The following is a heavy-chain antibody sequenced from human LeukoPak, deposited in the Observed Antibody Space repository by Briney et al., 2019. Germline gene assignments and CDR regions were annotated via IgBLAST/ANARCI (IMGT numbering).Heavy chain of an antibody. J-gene: IGHJ4*02. CDR1: GFTFGTYA. Sequence: QPGRSLRLSCAASGFTFGTYAIHWVRQAPGKGLEWVAVISSDGSNKYYAGSVKGRLTISRDNSKSTLYLQMNSLRVDDTAVYYCARTYGDYATYFDYWGQGTLVTVSS. V-gene: IGHV3-30*04. D-gene: IGHD4-17*01. CDR3: ARTYGDYATYFDY. CDR2: ISSDGSNK.